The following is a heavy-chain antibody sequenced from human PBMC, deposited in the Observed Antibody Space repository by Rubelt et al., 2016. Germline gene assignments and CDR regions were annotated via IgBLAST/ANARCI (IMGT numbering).Heavy chain of an antibody. CDR3: ARDQSSGYYHDAFDI. V-gene: IGHV4-31*03. CDR1: GGSISSGGYY. Sequence: QVQLQESGPGLVKPSQTLSLTCTVSGGSISSGGYYWSWIRQHPGKGLEWIGYIYYGGSTYYNPSLKSRVTISVDTSKNQFSLKLSSVTAADTAGYYCARDQSSGYYHDAFDIWGRGTMVTVSS. CDR2: IYYGGST. D-gene: IGHD3-22*01. J-gene: IGHJ3*02.